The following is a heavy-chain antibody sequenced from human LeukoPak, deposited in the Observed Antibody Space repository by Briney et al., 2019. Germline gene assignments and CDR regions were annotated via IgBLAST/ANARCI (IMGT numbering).Heavy chain of an antibody. CDR1: GGSITSGGYY. J-gene: IGHJ4*02. Sequence: PSETLSLTCTVSGGSITSGGYYWSWIRQRPGKGLEWIGYIYKTGSTYYDPSLKSRVTMSVDTSRNQFSLKLNSVTVADTAVYYCARDVLRWGQGTLVTVSS. CDR2: IYKTGST. V-gene: IGHV4-31*03. CDR3: ARDVLR.